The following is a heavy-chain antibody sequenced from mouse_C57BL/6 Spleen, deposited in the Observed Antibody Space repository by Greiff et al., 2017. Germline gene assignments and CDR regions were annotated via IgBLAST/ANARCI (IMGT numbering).Heavy chain of an antibody. V-gene: IGHV1-82*01. Sequence: QVQLQQSGPELVKPGASVKISCKASGYAFSSSWMNWVKQRPGKGLEWIGRIYPGDGDTNYNGKFKGKATLTADKSSSTAYMQLSSLTSEDSAVYCCARYEDGYDEEDWGQGTTLTVAS. J-gene: IGHJ2*01. CDR2: IYPGDGDT. CDR1: GYAFSSSW. CDR3: ARYEDGYDEED. D-gene: IGHD2-2*01.